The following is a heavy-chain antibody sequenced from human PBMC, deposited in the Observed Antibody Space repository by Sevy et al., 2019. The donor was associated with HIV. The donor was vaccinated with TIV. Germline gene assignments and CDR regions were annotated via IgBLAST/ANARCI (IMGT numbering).Heavy chain of an antibody. J-gene: IGHJ4*02. CDR1: GFTFSSYE. CDR2: ISNSGTAM. V-gene: IGHV3-48*03. Sequence: GGSLRLSCAASGFTFSSYEMNWVRQAPGKGPEWVSYISNSGTAMYYSYSVRGRFTISRDNARRSLYLQMNSLRAEDTAVYYCARDLPPSATTVPHFDCWGQGTLVTVSS. D-gene: IGHD4-17*01. CDR3: ARDLPPSATTVPHFDC.